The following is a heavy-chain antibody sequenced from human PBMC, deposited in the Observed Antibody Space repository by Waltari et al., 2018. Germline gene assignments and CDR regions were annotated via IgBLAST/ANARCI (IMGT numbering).Heavy chain of an antibody. V-gene: IGHV1-8*01. CDR3: ARTFGRSTPYWYFDL. Sequence: QVQLVQSGAEVKKPGASVKVSCKASGYTFTSYDINWVRQATGQGREWMGWMNPNSGNTGYVQKFQGRVTMTRNTSISTAYMELSSLRFEDTAVYYCARTFGRSTPYWYFDLWGRGTLVTVSS. CDR1: GYTFTSYD. D-gene: IGHD2-2*01. J-gene: IGHJ2*01. CDR2: MNPNSGNT.